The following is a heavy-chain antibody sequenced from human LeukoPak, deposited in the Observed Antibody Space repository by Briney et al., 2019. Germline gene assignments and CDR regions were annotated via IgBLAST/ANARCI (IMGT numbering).Heavy chain of an antibody. D-gene: IGHD3-22*01. CDR3: SRGLDSRKLGY. V-gene: IGHV4-31*03. Sequence: PSETLSLTCTVSGASFNSDDQYWNWIRQSPGKGPEWIGSIHPSGMLYNNPSLESRVTMSRDTSKNQFSLNLNSVTAADTAVYFCSRGLDSRKLGYWGQGILVTASS. CDR2: IHPSGML. J-gene: IGHJ4*02. CDR1: GASFNSDDQY.